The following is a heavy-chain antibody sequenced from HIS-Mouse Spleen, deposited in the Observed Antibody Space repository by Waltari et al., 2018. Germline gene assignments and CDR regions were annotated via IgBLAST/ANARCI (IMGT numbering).Heavy chain of an antibody. J-gene: IGHJ4*02. V-gene: IGHV3-33*06. CDR3: AKERDYGSGSYFDY. CDR2: IWYDGSNK. Sequence: QVQLVESGGGVVQPGRSLRLSCAASGFHFSSYGMHWVRQAPGKGLEWVAVIWYDGSNKYYADSVKGRFTISRDNSKNTLYLQMNSLRAEDTAVYYCAKERDYGSGSYFDYWGQGTLVTVSS. D-gene: IGHD3-10*01. CDR1: GFHFSSYG.